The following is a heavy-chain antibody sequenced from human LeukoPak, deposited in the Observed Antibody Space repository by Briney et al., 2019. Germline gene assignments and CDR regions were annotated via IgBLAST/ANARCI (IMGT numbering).Heavy chain of an antibody. Sequence: SETLSLTCIVSGGSIADYYWTWIRQPAGKGLEWIGRISKTGTTKYNPSLESRVTMSVDTSEEQFSLNLRSVTTADTAVYYCARHSDDFWSGLYYFDYWGQGTLVTVSS. V-gene: IGHV4-4*07. CDR3: ARHSDDFWSGLYYFDY. D-gene: IGHD3-3*01. CDR1: GGSIADYY. J-gene: IGHJ4*02. CDR2: ISKTGTT.